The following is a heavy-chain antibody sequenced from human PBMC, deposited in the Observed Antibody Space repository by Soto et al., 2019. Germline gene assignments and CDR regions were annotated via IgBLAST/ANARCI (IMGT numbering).Heavy chain of an antibody. J-gene: IGHJ5*02. D-gene: IGHD5-18*01. CDR2: ICYSGST. CDR1: GGSISSGGYY. CDR3: ARVRRGYSYGFSWFDP. Sequence: PSETLSLTCTVSGGSISSGGYYWSWIRQHPGKGLEWIGYICYSGSTYYNPSLKSRVTISVDTSKNQFSLKLSSVTAADTAVYYCARVRRGYSYGFSWFDPWGQGTLVTVSS. V-gene: IGHV4-31*03.